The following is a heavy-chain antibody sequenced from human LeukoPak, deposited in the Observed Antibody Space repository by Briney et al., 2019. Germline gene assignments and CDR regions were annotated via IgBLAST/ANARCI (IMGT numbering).Heavy chain of an antibody. V-gene: IGHV1-46*01. CDR2: IYPRDGST. D-gene: IGHD5-12*01. Sequence: ASVKVSCKASGYTFTNNYLHWVRQAPGQGLEWMGMIYPRDGSTSYAQNFQGRVTVTRDTSTTTVHMELRGLRSEDTAVYYCARVYSGYDCGYWGQGTLVTVSS. CDR1: GYTFTNNY. CDR3: ARVYSGYDCGY. J-gene: IGHJ4*02.